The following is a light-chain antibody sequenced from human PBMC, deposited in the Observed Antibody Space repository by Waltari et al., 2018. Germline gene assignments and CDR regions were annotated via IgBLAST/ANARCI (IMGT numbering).Light chain of an antibody. CDR2: GKD. J-gene: IGLJ3*02. Sequence: SSELDQDTCVSVALRQPVRVPCQEDGLRTSYASRYQLKPGQAPVLVIYGKDKRPSGIPDRISGYSSGTTSSLTITGAQAEDEADYYCSSRNGRANQVVFAGGTKVTVL. CDR3: SSRNGRANQVV. CDR1: GLRTSY. V-gene: IGLV3-19*01.